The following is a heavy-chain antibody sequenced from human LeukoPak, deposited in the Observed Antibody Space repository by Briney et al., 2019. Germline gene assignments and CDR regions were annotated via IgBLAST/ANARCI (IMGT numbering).Heavy chain of an antibody. CDR2: IYYSGST. Sequence: PSETLSLTCTVSGGSISSSSYYWGWIRQPPGKGLEWIGSIYYSGSTYYNPSLKSRVTISVDTSKNQFSLKLSSVTAADTAVYYCASGDFWSGYSDYWGQGTLVTVSS. D-gene: IGHD3-3*01. CDR1: GGSISSSSYY. J-gene: IGHJ4*02. CDR3: ASGDFWSGYSDY. V-gene: IGHV4-39*07.